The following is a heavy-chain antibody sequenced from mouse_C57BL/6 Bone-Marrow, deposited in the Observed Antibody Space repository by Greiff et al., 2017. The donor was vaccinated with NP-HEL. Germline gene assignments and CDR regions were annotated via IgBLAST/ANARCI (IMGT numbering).Heavy chain of an antibody. J-gene: IGHJ4*01. CDR1: GYTFTSYT. CDR3: ARNYYGSSPLDYAMDY. CDR2: LNPSSGYT. Sequence: VKLMGSGAELARPGASVKMSCKASGYTFTSYTMHWVKQRPGQGLEWIGYLNPSSGYTKYNQKFKDKATLTADKSSSTAYMQLSSRTSEDSAVYYCARNYYGSSPLDYAMDYWGQGTSVTVSS. D-gene: IGHD1-1*01. V-gene: IGHV1-4*01.